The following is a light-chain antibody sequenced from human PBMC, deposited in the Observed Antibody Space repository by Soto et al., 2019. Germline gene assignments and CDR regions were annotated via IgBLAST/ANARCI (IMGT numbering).Light chain of an antibody. Sequence: EIVLTQSPGTLSLSPGERATLSCRASQSVSSSFLAWYQQKPGQAPRLLIYEVSSRATGIPDRFSGSESGTDFTLKINRVEAVLVHARRTLASGTLGQGTKLEIK. J-gene: IGKJ2*02. CDR3: LASGT. CDR1: QSVSSSF. V-gene: IGKV3-20*01. CDR2: EVS.